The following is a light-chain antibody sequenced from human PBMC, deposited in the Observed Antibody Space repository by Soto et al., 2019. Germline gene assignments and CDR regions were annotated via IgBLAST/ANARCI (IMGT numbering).Light chain of an antibody. CDR2: RAS. J-gene: IGKJ4*01. CDR3: QQYGTSVPLT. Sequence: DIQMTQSPSTLSASVGDRVTITCRASQGIGDLLAWYQQKPGKAPKLLIQRASRLETGVPSRFSGGGSGTEFTLTISRLEPEDFAVYYCQQYGTSVPLTFGGGTKVDIK. CDR1: QGIGDL. V-gene: IGKV1-5*03.